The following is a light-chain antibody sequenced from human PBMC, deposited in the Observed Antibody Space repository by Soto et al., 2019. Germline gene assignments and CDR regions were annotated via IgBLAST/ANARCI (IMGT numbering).Light chain of an antibody. Sequence: QSALTQPASVSGSPGQSITIPCTGTSSDIGTYIYVSWYLQHPGKAPKLLIYEVGNRPSGVSNRFSGSKSGTTASLTISGLQAEDESDYYCSSYTTSNRVVFGGGTTVTVL. CDR1: SSDIGTYIY. CDR3: SSYTTSNRVV. CDR2: EVG. V-gene: IGLV2-14*01. J-gene: IGLJ2*01.